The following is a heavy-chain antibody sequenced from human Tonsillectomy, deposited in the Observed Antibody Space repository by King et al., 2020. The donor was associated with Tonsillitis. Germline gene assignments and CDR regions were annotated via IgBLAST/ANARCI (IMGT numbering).Heavy chain of an antibody. Sequence: VQLQESGPGLVKPSETLSLTCTVSGGSISSYYWSWIRQPPGKGLEWIGYIYYSGSTNYNPSLKSRVTISVDTSKNQFSLKLSPVTAADTAVYYCARHVGSSWYNWFDPWGQGTLVTVSS. CDR1: GGSISSYY. D-gene: IGHD6-13*01. CDR2: IYYSGST. J-gene: IGHJ5*02. V-gene: IGHV4-59*08. CDR3: ARHVGSSWYNWFDP.